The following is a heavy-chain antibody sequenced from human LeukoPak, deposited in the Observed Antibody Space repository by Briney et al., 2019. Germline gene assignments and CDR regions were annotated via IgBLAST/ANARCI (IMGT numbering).Heavy chain of an antibody. D-gene: IGHD2-2*01. CDR3: ARGWVVPAAIDY. V-gene: IGHV4-34*01. CDR2: INHSGST. J-gene: IGHJ4*02. CDR1: RGSISNYS. Sequence: PSETLSLTCIVSRGSISNYSWSWIRQPPGKGLEWIGEINHSGSTNYNPSLKSRVTISVDTSKNQFSLKLSSVTAADTAVYYCARGWVVPAAIDYWGQGTLVTVSS.